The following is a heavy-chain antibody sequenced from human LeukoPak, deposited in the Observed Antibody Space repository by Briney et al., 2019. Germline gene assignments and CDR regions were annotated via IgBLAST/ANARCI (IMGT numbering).Heavy chain of an antibody. Sequence: ASVKVSLKGFGYTFTRFDINWVRQAPGQGLEWMGWMNPNSDNTGYAQKFQGRVTMTRNTSISTAYMELSSLRSEDTAVYYCARIRGATFYFDYWGQGTLVTVSS. CDR1: GYTFTRFD. CDR3: ARIRGATFYFDY. V-gene: IGHV1-8*01. J-gene: IGHJ4*02. D-gene: IGHD1-26*01. CDR2: MNPNSDNT.